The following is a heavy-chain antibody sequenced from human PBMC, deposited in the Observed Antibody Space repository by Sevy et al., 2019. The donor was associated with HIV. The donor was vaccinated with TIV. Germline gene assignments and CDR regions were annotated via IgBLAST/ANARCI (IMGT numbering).Heavy chain of an antibody. Sequence: GGSLRLSCAASGFTFNSYWMSWVRQAPGKGLEWVANIKQDGSEKYHVDSVKGRFTISRDNSQNSLFLQMNTLRAEDTAVYYCAREGSPYDTYYYYYGMDVWGQGTTVTVSS. CDR1: GFTFNSYW. D-gene: IGHD5-12*01. V-gene: IGHV3-7*01. CDR2: IKQDGSEK. CDR3: AREGSPYDTYYYYYGMDV. J-gene: IGHJ6*02.